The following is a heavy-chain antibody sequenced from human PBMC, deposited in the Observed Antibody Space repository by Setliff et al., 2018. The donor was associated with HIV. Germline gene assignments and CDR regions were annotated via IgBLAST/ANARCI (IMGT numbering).Heavy chain of an antibody. D-gene: IGHD6-13*01. Sequence: SETLSLTCAVYGGSFSGYYWSWVRQPPGKGLEWIGEINHSGSTNYNPSLKSRVTISVDTSKNQFSLKLSSVTAADTAVYYCARDASGYSSSWYPFYYYYYMDVWGKGTTVTVSS. J-gene: IGHJ6*03. CDR2: INHSGST. CDR3: ARDASGYSSSWYPFYYYYYMDV. CDR1: GGSFSGYY. V-gene: IGHV4-34*01.